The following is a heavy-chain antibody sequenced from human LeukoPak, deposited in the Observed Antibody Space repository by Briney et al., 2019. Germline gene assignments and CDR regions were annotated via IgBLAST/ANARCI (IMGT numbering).Heavy chain of an antibody. V-gene: IGHV4-4*02. J-gene: IGHJ4*02. CDR3: ARGRPRWLQIPNRYFDY. D-gene: IGHD5-24*01. CDR1: GGSISSDNW. CDR2: INHSGST. Sequence: SETLSLTCAVSGGSISSDNWWSWVRQPPGKGLEWIGEINHSGSTNYNPSLKSRVTISVDTSKNQFSLKLSSVTAADTAVYYCARGRPRWLQIPNRYFDYWGQGTLVTVSS.